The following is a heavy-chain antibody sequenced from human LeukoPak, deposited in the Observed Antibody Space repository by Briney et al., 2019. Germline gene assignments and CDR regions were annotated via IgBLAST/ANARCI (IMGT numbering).Heavy chain of an antibody. Sequence: GGSLRLSCTASGFIFSDYYMSWIRQAPGKGLQCVSYISGSGNDINYADSVKGRFTISRDNAKNSLFLQMHSLRAEDTAVYYCAREPFGEKAFDIWGQGTKVTVSS. CDR2: ISGSGNDI. CDR3: AREPFGEKAFDI. V-gene: IGHV3-11*01. CDR1: GFIFSDYY. J-gene: IGHJ3*02. D-gene: IGHD3-10*01.